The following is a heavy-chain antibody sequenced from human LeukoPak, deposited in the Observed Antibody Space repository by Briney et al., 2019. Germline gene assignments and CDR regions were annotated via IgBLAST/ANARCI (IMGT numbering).Heavy chain of an antibody. Sequence: QPGGSLRLSCAASGFTFSSYWMNWARQAPGKGLEWVASINHNGNVNYYVDSVKGRLTISRDNAKNSLYLQMNSLRAEDTAVYYCATTVTIRSASSYYFDYWGQGTLVTVSS. CDR3: ATTVTIRSASSYYFDY. V-gene: IGHV3-7*03. J-gene: IGHJ4*02. D-gene: IGHD4-17*01. CDR1: GFTFSSYW. CDR2: INHNGNVN.